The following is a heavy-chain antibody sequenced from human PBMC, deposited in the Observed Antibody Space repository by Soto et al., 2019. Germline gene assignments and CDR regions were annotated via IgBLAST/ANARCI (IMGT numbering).Heavy chain of an antibody. D-gene: IGHD3-9*01. Sequence: ASVKVSCKASGYTFTSYGISWVRQAPGQGLEWMGWISAYNGNTNYAQKLQGRVTMTTDTSTSTAYMELSSLRSEDTAVYYCARAQIPDYDILTGYYSQADDAFDIWGQGTMVTVSS. CDR3: ARAQIPDYDILTGYYSQADDAFDI. CDR1: GYTFTSYG. V-gene: IGHV1-18*01. CDR2: ISAYNGNT. J-gene: IGHJ3*02.